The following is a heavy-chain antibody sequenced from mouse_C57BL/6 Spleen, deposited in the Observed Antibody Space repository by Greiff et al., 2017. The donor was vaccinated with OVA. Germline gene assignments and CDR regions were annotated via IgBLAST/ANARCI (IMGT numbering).Heavy chain of an antibody. D-gene: IGHD4-1*02. Sequence: EVQLQQSGPELVKPGASVKISCKASGYTFTDYYMNWVKQSHGKSLEWIGDINPNNGGTSYNQKFKGKATLTVDKSSSTAYMELRSLTSEDSAVYYCARSSPTGTKNYWGQGTTLTVSS. CDR2: INPNNGGT. CDR3: ARSSPTGTKNY. J-gene: IGHJ2*01. V-gene: IGHV1-26*01. CDR1: GYTFTDYY.